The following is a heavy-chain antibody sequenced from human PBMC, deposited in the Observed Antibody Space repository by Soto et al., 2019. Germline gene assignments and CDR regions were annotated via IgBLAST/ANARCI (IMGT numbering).Heavy chain of an antibody. Sequence: PVASLRISWQVAGYSFTTYWIAWVRQMPGKGLEWMGIIYPGDSETYYSPSFQGHVSISADKSINPAYLQWSSLKASDTAIYYCARGGFGSGPRGWFDPWGQGTLVTVSS. V-gene: IGHV5-51*01. J-gene: IGHJ5*02. D-gene: IGHD3-10*01. CDR2: IYPGDSET. CDR3: ARGGFGSGPRGWFDP. CDR1: GYSFTTYW.